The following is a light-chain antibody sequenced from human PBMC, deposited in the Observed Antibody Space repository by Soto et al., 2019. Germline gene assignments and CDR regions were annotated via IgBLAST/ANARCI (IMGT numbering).Light chain of an antibody. CDR3: QQYGNSPWT. Sequence: NVLTKSPGTLSLCPGERATLSCRASQRVGSSYLAWYQHKPDQAPRLLIYGASGRATGTPDRFSGSGSGTDFSLTISRLEPEDFAVYYCQQYGNSPWTFGQGTKVDNK. CDR2: GAS. V-gene: IGKV3-20*01. CDR1: QRVGSSY. J-gene: IGKJ1*01.